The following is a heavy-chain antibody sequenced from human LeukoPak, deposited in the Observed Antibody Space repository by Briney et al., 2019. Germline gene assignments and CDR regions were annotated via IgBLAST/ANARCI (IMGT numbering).Heavy chain of an antibody. CDR2: IKEDGSER. J-gene: IGHJ4*02. V-gene: IGHV3-7*01. Sequence: GGSLRLSCLASGFTFSREWMSWVRLAPGRGLEWVANIKEDGSERYYVDSVRGRFTISRDNAKNSLDLQMNSLIAEDTAVYYCARYWGADWGQGTLVTVSS. CDR1: GFTFSREW. CDR3: ARYWGAD. D-gene: IGHD7-27*01.